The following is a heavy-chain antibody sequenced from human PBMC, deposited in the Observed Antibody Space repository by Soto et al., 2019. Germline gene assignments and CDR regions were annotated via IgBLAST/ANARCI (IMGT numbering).Heavy chain of an antibody. D-gene: IGHD3-3*01. CDR3: AKGGAGAITIFGVVIIHGMDV. CDR2: ISGSGGST. Sequence: GGSLRLSCAASGFTFSSYAMSWVRQAPGKGLEWVSAISGSGGSTYYADSVKGRFTISRNNSKNTLYLQMNSLRAEDTAVYYCAKGGAGAITIFGVVIIHGMDVWGQGTTVTVSS. J-gene: IGHJ6*02. V-gene: IGHV3-23*01. CDR1: GFTFSSYA.